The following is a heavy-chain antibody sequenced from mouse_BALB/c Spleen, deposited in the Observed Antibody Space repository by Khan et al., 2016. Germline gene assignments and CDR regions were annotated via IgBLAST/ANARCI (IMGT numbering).Heavy chain of an antibody. D-gene: IGHD2-2*01. V-gene: IGHV9-1*02. J-gene: IGHJ2*01. Sequence: QIQLVQSGPELKKPGETVKISCKASGYTFTNYGMNWVKQAPGKGLKWMGWINTYTGEPTYADDFKGRFAFSLETSASTAYLQINNLKSEDMATYFCARYGYDGFDYWGQGTTLTVSS. CDR3: ARYGYDGFDY. CDR1: GYTFTNYG. CDR2: INTYTGEP.